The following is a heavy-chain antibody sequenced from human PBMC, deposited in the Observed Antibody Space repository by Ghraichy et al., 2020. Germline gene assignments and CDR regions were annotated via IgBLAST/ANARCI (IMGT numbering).Heavy chain of an antibody. V-gene: IGHV3-9*01. Sequence: GGSLRLSCAASGFTFDDYAMHWVRQAPGKGLEWVSGISWNSGSIGYADSVKGRFTISRDNAKNSLYLQMNSLRAEDTALYYCAKDSEDNWNYVGMDVWGQGTTVTVSS. CDR3: AKDSEDNWNYVGMDV. CDR1: GFTFDDYA. D-gene: IGHD1-20*01. J-gene: IGHJ6*02. CDR2: ISWNSGSI.